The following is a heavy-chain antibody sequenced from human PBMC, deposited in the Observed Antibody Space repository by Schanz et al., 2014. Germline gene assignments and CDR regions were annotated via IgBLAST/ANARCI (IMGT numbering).Heavy chain of an antibody. CDR2: IIPVRNIA. D-gene: IGHD3-10*01. CDR1: GYTFTSDS. V-gene: IGHV1-46*01. J-gene: IGHJ4*02. CDR3: ARGRGFYDY. Sequence: QVQLVQSGAEVKKPGASVKVSCKASGYTFTSDSMHWVRQAPGQGLEWMGKIIPVRNIATYAQRFQGRVSITADTSTNTAYMELSSLTSEDTAVHYCARGRGFYDYWGQGTLVTVSS.